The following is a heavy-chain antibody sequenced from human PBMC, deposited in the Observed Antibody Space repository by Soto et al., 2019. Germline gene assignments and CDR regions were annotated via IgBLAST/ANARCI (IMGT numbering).Heavy chain of an antibody. D-gene: IGHD6-19*01. CDR3: AREEKYSSGWPLDY. V-gene: IGHV3-33*01. J-gene: IGHJ4*02. CDR2: IWYDGSNR. CDR1: GFTFSSYG. Sequence: GGSLRLSCAAAGFTFSSYGMHWVRQAPGKGLEWVAVIWYDGSNRYYADSVKGRFTISRDNSKNTLYLQMNTLRVADTAVYYCAREEKYSSGWPLDYWGQGTLVTVSS.